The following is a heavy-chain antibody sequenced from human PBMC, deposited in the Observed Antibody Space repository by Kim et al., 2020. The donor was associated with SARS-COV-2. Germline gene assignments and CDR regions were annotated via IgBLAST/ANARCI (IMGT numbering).Heavy chain of an antibody. CDR3: AKAGYYGSGSYLDY. CDR2: ISWDGGST. D-gene: IGHD3-10*01. CDR1: GFTFDDYT. J-gene: IGHJ4*02. V-gene: IGHV3-43*01. Sequence: GGSLRLSCAASGFTFDDYTMHWVRQAPGKGLEWVSLISWDGGSTYYADSVKGRFTISRDNSKNSLYLQMNSLRTEDTALYYCAKAGYYGSGSYLDYWGQGTLVTVSS.